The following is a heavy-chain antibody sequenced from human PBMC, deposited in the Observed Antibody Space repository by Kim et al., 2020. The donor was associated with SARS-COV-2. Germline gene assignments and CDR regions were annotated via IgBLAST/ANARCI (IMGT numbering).Heavy chain of an antibody. D-gene: IGHD2-2*02. CDR2: IYYSGST. CDR3: ARRRCRPAAIGVDCPFDY. CDR1: GGSISSYY. Sequence: SETLSLTCTVSGGSISSYYWSWIRQPPGKGLEWIGYIYYSGSTNYNPSLKSRVTISVDTSKNQFSLKLSSVTAADTAVYYCARRRCRPAAIGVDCPFDYWGQGTLVTVSS. V-gene: IGHV4-59*08. J-gene: IGHJ4*02.